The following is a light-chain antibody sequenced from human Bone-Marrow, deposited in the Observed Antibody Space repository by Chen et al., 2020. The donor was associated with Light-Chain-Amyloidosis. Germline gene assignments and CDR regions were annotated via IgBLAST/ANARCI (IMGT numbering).Light chain of an antibody. CDR1: SSNIGSNS. J-gene: IGLJ2*01. CDR2: DNN. V-gene: IGLV1-44*01. CDR3: AAWDYSLTGVV. Sequence: QSVLTQPPSASGTPGQRGTISCSGGSSNIGSNSLNWYQHLPGTAPKLLIYDNNQRPSGVPDLFSCSKSSSYASLPISVLQSEDEADYYCAAWDYSLTGVVFGGGTKLTVL.